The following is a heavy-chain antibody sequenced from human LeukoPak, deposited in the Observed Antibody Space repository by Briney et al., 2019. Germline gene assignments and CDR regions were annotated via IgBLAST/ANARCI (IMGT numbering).Heavy chain of an antibody. D-gene: IGHD4-23*01. CDR2: INPNTNSGGT. J-gene: IGHJ6*04. CDR1: GYTFKDCY. Sequence: GASVKVSCKTSGYTFKDCYIHWVRQAPGQGLEWMGWINPNTNSGGTNYAQKFQGRVTMTRDTSISTAYMELSGLTSDDTAVYYCARATVVTSLDVWGKGTTVTISS. CDR3: ARATVVTSLDV. V-gene: IGHV1-2*02.